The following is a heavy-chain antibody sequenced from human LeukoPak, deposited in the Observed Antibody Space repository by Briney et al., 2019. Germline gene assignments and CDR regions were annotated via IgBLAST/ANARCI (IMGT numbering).Heavy chain of an antibody. D-gene: IGHD6-13*01. CDR3: ARRYSSSWYWGQGNKRYNWFDP. J-gene: IGHJ5*02. V-gene: IGHV1-8*01. CDR2: MNPNSGNT. Sequence: ASVKVSCKASGYTFTSYDINWVRQATGQGLEWMGWMNPNSGNTGYAQKFQGRVTMTRNTSISTAYMELSSLRSEDTAVYYCARRYSSSWYWGQGNKRYNWFDPWGQGTLVTVSS. CDR1: GYTFTSYD.